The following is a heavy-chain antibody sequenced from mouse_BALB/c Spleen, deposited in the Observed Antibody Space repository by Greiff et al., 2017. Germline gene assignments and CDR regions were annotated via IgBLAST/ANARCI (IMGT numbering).Heavy chain of an antibody. CDR1: GFTFSSYA. J-gene: IGHJ3*01. Sequence: EVKLMESGGGLVKPGGSLKLSCAASGFTFSSYAMSWVRQTPEKRPEWVASISSGGSTYYPDSVKGRFTISRDNARNILYLQMSSLRSEDTAMYYCARDYGSSKFAYWGQGTLVTVSA. D-gene: IGHD1-1*01. CDR3: ARDYGSSKFAY. V-gene: IGHV5-6-5*01. CDR2: ISSGGST.